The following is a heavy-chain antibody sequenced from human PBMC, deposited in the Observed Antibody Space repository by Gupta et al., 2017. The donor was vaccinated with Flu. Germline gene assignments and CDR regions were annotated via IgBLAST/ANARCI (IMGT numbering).Heavy chain of an antibody. CDR1: SYY. CDR2: MHDNGSR. Sequence: SYYWGWIRQPPGKGLEWIEYMHDNGSRKYNPSLESRVTMSGDTSKNQLSLTLRSGTAADTAVYYCASTNNWARGPDWYVDLWGRGTLVTVSS. J-gene: IGHJ2*01. CDR3: ASTNNWARGPDWYVDL. D-gene: IGHD1-20*01. V-gene: IGHV4-59*08.